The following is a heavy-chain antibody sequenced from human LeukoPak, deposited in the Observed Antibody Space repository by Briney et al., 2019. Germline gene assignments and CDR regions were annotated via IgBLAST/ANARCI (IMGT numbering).Heavy chain of an antibody. V-gene: IGHV5-51*01. Sequence: ASVKISCKGSGYSFTSYWIGWVRQMPGKGLEWMGIIYPGDSDTRYSPSFQGQVTISADKSISTAYLQWSSLKASDTAMYYCARPENLYNINPDYWGQGTLVTVSS. CDR2: IYPGDSDT. J-gene: IGHJ4*02. CDR1: GYSFTSYW. D-gene: IGHD3-10*01. CDR3: ARPENLYNINPDY.